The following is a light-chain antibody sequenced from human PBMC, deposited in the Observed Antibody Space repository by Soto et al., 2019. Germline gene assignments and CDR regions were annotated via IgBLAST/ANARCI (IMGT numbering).Light chain of an antibody. V-gene: IGKV3-20*01. CDR1: QSVRSSY. CDR3: QQYGGSPTT. Sequence: EIVLTQSPGTLSLSPGERATLSCRASQSVRSSYLAWYRQKPGQAPRLLIYGASSRATGIPDRFSGSGSGTDFTLTISRLEPEDFQVYYCQQYGGSPTTFGQGTRVEIK. J-gene: IGKJ1*01. CDR2: GAS.